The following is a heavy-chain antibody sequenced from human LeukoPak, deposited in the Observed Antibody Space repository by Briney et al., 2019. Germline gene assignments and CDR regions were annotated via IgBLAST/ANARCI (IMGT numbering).Heavy chain of an antibody. CDR2: IYYSGST. J-gene: IGHJ3*02. Sequence: SETLSLTCTVSGGSISSSSYYWGWIRQPPGKGLEWIGSIYYSGSTYYNPSLKSRVTISVDTSKNQFSLKLSSVTAADTALYYCARRGVGRLLAAAFDIWGQGTMVTVST. CDR1: GGSISSSSYY. CDR3: ARRGVGRLLAAAFDI. V-gene: IGHV4-39*07. D-gene: IGHD3-22*01.